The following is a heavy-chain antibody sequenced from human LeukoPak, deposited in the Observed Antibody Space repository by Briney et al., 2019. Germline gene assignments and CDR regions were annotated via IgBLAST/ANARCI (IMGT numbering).Heavy chain of an antibody. J-gene: IGHJ4*02. V-gene: IGHV1-2*02. CDR3: ARAPGGGSLFDY. D-gene: IGHD2-15*01. CDR2: INPNSGGT. Sequence: ASVKVSCKASGYTFTGYYMHWVRQAPGQGLEWMGWINPNSGGTNYAQKFQSRVTMTRDTSISTAYMELSRLRSDDTAVYYCARAPGGGSLFDYWGQGTLVTVSS. CDR1: GYTFTGYY.